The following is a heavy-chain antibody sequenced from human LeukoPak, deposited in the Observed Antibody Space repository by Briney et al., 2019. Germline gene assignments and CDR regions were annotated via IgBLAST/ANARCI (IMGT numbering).Heavy chain of an antibody. CDR3: ARSPGSVVPAAMRGAFDI. CDR1: GYTFTSYY. V-gene: IGHV1-46*01. CDR2: INPSGGST. Sequence: ASVKVSCKASGYTFTSYYMHWVRQGPGQGLEWMGIINPSGGSTSYAQKFQGRVTMTRDTSTSTVYMELSSLRSEDTAVYYCARSPGSVVPAAMRGAFDIWGQGTMVTVSS. J-gene: IGHJ3*02. D-gene: IGHD2-2*01.